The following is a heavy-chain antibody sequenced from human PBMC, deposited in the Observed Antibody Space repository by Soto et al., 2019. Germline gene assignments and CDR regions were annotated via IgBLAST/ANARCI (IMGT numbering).Heavy chain of an antibody. CDR1: GGSISSGDYY. CDR3: ARVGGVAARTFAY. Sequence: TLSLTCTVSGGSISSGDYYWSWVRQPPGKGLEWIGYIYFSGSTNYNPSLESRVTISLDASKTQFSLKLRSLTTADTAVYYCARVGGVAARTFAYWGQGTLVTVSS. D-gene: IGHD6-6*01. J-gene: IGHJ4*02. V-gene: IGHV4-61*08. CDR2: IYFSGST.